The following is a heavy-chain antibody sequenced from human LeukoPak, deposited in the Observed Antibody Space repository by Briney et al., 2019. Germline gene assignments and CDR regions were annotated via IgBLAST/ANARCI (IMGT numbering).Heavy chain of an antibody. CDR2: ISGSGAST. V-gene: IGHV3-23*01. Sequence: GGSLRLSCLTSGFTLSTNAMSWVRQAPGKGLEWISGISGSGASTYYADSVKGRFTISRVDSRNTLYLQMNSLRGDDTAVYYCAKDVEKWESLHFFDYWGQGTLVTVSS. CDR3: AKDVEKWESLHFFDY. CDR1: GFTLSTNA. D-gene: IGHD1-26*01. J-gene: IGHJ4*02.